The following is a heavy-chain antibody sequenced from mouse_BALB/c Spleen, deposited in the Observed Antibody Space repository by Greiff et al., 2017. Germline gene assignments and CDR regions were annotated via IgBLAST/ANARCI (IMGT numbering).Heavy chain of an antibody. Sequence: EVKVVESGAELVKPGASVKLSCTASGFNIKDTYMHWVKQRPEQGLEWIGRIDPANGNTKYDPKFQGKATITADTSSNTAYLQLSSLTSEDTAVYYCASGGFYAMDDWGQGTSVTVSS. CDR2: IDPANGNT. V-gene: IGHV14-3*02. J-gene: IGHJ4*01. CDR3: ASGGFYAMDD. CDR1: GFNIKDTY.